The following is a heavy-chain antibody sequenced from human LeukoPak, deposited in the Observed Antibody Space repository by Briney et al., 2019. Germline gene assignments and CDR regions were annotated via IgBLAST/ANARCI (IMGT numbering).Heavy chain of an antibody. D-gene: IGHD5-18*01. CDR2: ILSGSSYT. CDR3: ARVRGYTAMADY. Sequence: GACVRLSCAASGFTFSDYYMTWIRPAPGKGLEWVSYILSGSSYTKDADSVKGRFTITRDTAKKSLYLQMNSLRAEDTAVYYCARVRGYTAMADYWGQGTMVTVSS. V-gene: IGHV3-11*05. J-gene: IGHJ4*02. CDR1: GFTFSDYY.